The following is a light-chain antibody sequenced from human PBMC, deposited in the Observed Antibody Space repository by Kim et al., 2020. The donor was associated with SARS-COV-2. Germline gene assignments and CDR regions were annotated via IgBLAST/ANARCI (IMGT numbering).Light chain of an antibody. J-gene: IGLJ2*01. V-gene: IGLV1-40*01. CDR1: SSNIGAGYD. CDR3: QSYDSSLSGSVV. CDR2: GNS. Sequence: VTIPCPGSSSNIGAGYDVHWYQQLPGTAPKLLIYGNSNRPSGVPDRFSGSKSGTSASLAITGLQAEDEADYYCQSYDSSLSGSVVFGGGTQLTVL.